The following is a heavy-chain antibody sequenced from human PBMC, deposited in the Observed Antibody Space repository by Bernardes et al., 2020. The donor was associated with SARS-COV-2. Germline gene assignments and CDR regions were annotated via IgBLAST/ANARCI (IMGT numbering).Heavy chain of an antibody. V-gene: IGHV4-4*02. CDR2: IYLSGST. D-gene: IGHD2-2*01. Sequence: SETLSLTCAVSGGSMSGPNWWTWVRQTPGKGLEWIGEIYLSGSTNYNPSLKSRVTISVDKSENQFSLKLSSVTAADTAVYYCARDSYDCSSTSCYHYYYMDVWGKGTTVTVSS. CDR3: ARDSYDCSSTSCYHYYYMDV. CDR1: GGSMSGPNW. J-gene: IGHJ6*03.